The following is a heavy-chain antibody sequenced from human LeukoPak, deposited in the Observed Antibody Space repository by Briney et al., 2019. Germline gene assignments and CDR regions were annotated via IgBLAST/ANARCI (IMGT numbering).Heavy chain of an antibody. V-gene: IGHV4-39*07. D-gene: IGHD2-2*01. CDR2: MYYGGNT. J-gene: IGHJ4*02. CDR1: GGSISTSPYS. Sequence: PSETLSLTCTASGGSISTSPYSWGWIRQPPGKGLEWIGTMYYGGNTYYNPSLKSRVAISVDKSKNQFSLNLNSVTAADTAVYYCARAGQGYCTSASCYLSLDYWGQGTLVTVSS. CDR3: ARAGQGYCTSASCYLSLDY.